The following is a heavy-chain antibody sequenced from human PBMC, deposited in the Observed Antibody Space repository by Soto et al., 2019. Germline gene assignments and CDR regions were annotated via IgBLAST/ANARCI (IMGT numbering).Heavy chain of an antibody. CDR2: IIPIFGTA. J-gene: IGHJ4*02. V-gene: IGHV1-69*01. CDR3: ARLPKYYYDSSGYYFPY. CDR1: GGTFSSYA. Sequence: QVQLVQSGAEVKKPGSSVKVSCKASGGTFSSYAISWVRQAPGQGLEWMGGIIPIFGTANYAQKFQGRVTITADESTSTAYMELSSLGSEDTAVYYCARLPKYYYDSSGYYFPYWGQGTLVTVSS. D-gene: IGHD3-22*01.